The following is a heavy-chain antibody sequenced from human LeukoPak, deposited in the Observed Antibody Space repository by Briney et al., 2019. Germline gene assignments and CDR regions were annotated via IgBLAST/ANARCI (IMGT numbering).Heavy chain of an antibody. CDR3: ARETRGGTYRYNFLDY. CDR1: GFTFSNFD. V-gene: IGHV3-48*03. J-gene: IGHJ4*02. D-gene: IGHD3-16*02. Sequence: GGSLRLSCAASGFTFSNFDMTWVRQAPGKGLEWLSYIDSSGTVRYYADSVNRRFTISRDNAKNSLHLQMGRLRAEDTAVYYCARETRGGTYRYNFLDYWGLGTLVTVSS. CDR2: IDSSGTVR.